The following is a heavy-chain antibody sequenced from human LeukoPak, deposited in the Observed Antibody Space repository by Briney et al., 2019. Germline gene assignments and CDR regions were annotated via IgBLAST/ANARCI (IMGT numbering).Heavy chain of an antibody. J-gene: IGHJ4*02. CDR1: GFTFSSYW. CDR3: AREGIAAAGTSDFDY. V-gene: IGHV3-74*01. CDR2: INSDGSST. D-gene: IGHD6-13*01. Sequence: TGGSLRLSCAASGFTFSSYWMHWVRQAPGKGLVWVSRINSDGSSTSYADSVKGRFTISGDNAKNTLYLQMNSLRAEDTAVYYCAREGIAAAGTSDFDYWGQGTLVTVSS.